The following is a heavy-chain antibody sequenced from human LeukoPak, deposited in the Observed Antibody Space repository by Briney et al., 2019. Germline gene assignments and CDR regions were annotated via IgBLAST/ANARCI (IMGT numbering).Heavy chain of an antibody. CDR2: IYPGDSDT. V-gene: IGHV5-51*01. J-gene: IGHJ4*02. Sequence: GESLKISCKGFGYTFTSYWIGWVRQMPGKGLEWMGIIYPGDSDTRYSPSFQGQVIISADKSISTAYLQWSSLKASDTAMYYCARHPHTIVATTPDLDYWGQGTLVTVSS. CDR1: GYTFTSYW. D-gene: IGHD1-26*01. CDR3: ARHPHTIVATTPDLDY.